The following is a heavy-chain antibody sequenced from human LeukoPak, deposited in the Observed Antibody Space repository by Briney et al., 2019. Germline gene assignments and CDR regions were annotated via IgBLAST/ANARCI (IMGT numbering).Heavy chain of an antibody. V-gene: IGHV3-30*02. Sequence: GGSLRLSCAASGFTFSAYGMHWVRQAPGKGLEWVAFIWYDGSNKYYADSEKGRFTIYRDNSKNTLYLQMNSPRAEDTAAYYCAKDGNWARFENWGQGTLVTVSS. CDR2: IWYDGSNK. CDR3: AKDGNWARFEN. CDR1: GFTFSAYG. D-gene: IGHD7-27*01. J-gene: IGHJ4*02.